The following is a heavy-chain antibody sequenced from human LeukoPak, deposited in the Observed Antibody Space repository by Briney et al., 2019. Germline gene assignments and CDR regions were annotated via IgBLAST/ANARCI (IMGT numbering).Heavy chain of an antibody. CDR2: MYFSGNT. D-gene: IGHD1-26*01. J-gene: IGHJ4*02. V-gene: IGHV4-39*07. CDR1: GDSISSGSYY. Sequence: SETLSLTCTVSGDSISSGSYYWGWIRQPPGKGLEWIGSMYFSGNTYYNPSLKSRVTISIDAYENQFSLKLNSVTAADTAVYYCARQDGSHFFDYWGQGTLVTVSS. CDR3: ARQDGSHFFDY.